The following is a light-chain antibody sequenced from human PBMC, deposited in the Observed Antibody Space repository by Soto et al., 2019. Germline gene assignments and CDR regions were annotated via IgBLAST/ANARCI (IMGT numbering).Light chain of an antibody. CDR1: QSISRN. CDR3: QQYNNWPPFT. V-gene: IGKV3-15*01. CDR2: DAS. J-gene: IGKJ3*01. Sequence: VVLKQSPATLSVSPGESATLSCRASQSISRNLAWYHQKPGQSPRLLIYDASIRATDIPARYTGSGSGTEFTLSIDSLQSEDFALYYCQQYNNWPPFTFGPGTQVDI.